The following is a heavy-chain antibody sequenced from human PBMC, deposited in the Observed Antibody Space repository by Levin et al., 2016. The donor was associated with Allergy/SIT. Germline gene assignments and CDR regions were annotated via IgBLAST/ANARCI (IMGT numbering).Heavy chain of an antibody. CDR1: GYTFTSYA. J-gene: IGHJ4*02. CDR3: ARRRWEGTTGVGAYFDY. Sequence: ASVKVSCKASGYTFTSYAMHWVRQAPGQRLEWMGWINAGNGNTKYSQKFQGRVTITRDTSASTAYMELSSLRSEDTAVYYCARRRWEGTTGVGAYFDYWGQGTLVTVSS. D-gene: IGHD1-1*01. CDR2: INAGNGNT. V-gene: IGHV1-3*01.